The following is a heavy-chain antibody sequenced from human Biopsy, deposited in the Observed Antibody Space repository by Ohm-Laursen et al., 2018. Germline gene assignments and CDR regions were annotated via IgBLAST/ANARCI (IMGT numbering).Heavy chain of an antibody. J-gene: IGHJ3*02. CDR1: GGSFSGYY. CDR3: AGIVLGPTNDAFDI. CDR2: MNHGGST. V-gene: IGHV4-34*01. D-gene: IGHD1-26*01. Sequence: SDTPSLTCAVYGGSFSGYYWSWIRQPPGKGLEWIGEMNHGGSTNYNSSLKSRVTMSVDTSKNHFSLNLNSVTAADTAVYYCAGIVLGPTNDAFDIWGQGTMVTVSS.